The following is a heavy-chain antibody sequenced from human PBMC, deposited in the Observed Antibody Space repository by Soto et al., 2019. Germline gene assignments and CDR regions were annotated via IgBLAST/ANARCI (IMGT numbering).Heavy chain of an antibody. Sequence: QVQLVQSGAEVKKPGSSVKVSCKASGGTFTSYAISWVRQAPGQGLEWMGGIIPIFDTTNYAQKFQGRVTITADESTSTAYMELSNLRSEDTAVYYCARALSDSSPYYFDYWGQGTLVTVSS. J-gene: IGHJ4*02. CDR1: GGTFTSYA. CDR2: IIPIFDTT. D-gene: IGHD3-3*01. CDR3: ARALSDSSPYYFDY. V-gene: IGHV1-69*12.